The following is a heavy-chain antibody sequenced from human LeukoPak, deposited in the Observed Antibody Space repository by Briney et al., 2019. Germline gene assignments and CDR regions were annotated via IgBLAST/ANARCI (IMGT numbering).Heavy chain of an antibody. CDR2: INPNSGGT. Sequence: ASVKVSCKASGYTFTGYYMHWVRQAPGQGLEWMGWINPNSGGTNYAQKFQGRVTMTRDTSISTAYMGLSRLRSDDTAVYYCARDLGDVVVPAAPYNWFDPWGQGTLVTVSS. CDR3: ARDLGDVVVPAAPYNWFDP. D-gene: IGHD2-2*01. V-gene: IGHV1-2*02. CDR1: GYTFTGYY. J-gene: IGHJ5*02.